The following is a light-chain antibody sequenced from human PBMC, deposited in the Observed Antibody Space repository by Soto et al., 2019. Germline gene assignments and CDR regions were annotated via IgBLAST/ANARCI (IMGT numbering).Light chain of an antibody. CDR2: WAS. CDR3: QQYYTSPYT. Sequence: DIVMTQSPDSLAVSLGERATINCKSSQNLLYSSNNKNYLAWYQQKPGQPPKLLIYWASTRKSGVPDRFSGSGSGTDFTLTISSLQAEDVAVYYCQQYYTSPYTFGQGTKLEI. CDR1: QNLLYSSNNKNY. V-gene: IGKV4-1*01. J-gene: IGKJ2*01.